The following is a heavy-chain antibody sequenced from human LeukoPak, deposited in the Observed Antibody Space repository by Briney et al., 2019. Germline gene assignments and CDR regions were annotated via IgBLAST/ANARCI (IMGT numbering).Heavy chain of an antibody. Sequence: PSETLSLTCTVSGGSISSYYWSWIRQPAGKGLEWIGRIYTSGSTNYNPSLKSRVTISVDTSKNQFSLKLSSVTAADTAVYYCARDRTVYYYDSSGPHTTGYYFDYWGQGTLVTVSS. D-gene: IGHD3-22*01. CDR3: ARDRTVYYYDSSGPHTTGYYFDY. CDR2: IYTSGST. CDR1: GGSISSYY. J-gene: IGHJ4*02. V-gene: IGHV4-4*07.